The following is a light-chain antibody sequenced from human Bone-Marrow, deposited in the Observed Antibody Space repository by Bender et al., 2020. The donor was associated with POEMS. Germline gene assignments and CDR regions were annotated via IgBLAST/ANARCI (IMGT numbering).Light chain of an antibody. V-gene: IGLV1-44*01. J-gene: IGLJ3*02. CDR2: SSH. CDR1: SSNIGAHA. Sequence: ISCSGGSSNIGAHAVNWYQHLPGTAPKLLIYSSHRRPSEVPDPFSGSRSGISASLAISGLQSEDEADYYCAVWDDSLNGWVFGGGTKLTVL. CDR3: AVWDDSLNGWV.